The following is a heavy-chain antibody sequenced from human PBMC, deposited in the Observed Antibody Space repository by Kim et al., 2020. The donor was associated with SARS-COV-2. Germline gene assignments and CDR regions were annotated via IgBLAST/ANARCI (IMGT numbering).Heavy chain of an antibody. J-gene: IGHJ6*02. D-gene: IGHD3-3*01. V-gene: IGHV3-23*01. CDR1: GFTFSSYA. CDR2: ISGSGGST. CDR3: AKNYDFWSGYDYGMDV. Sequence: GGSLRLSCAASGFTFSSYAMSWVRQAPGKGLEWVSAISGSGGSTYYADSVKGRFTISRDNSKNTLYLQMNSLRAEDMAVYYCAKNYDFWSGYDYGMDVWGQGTTVTVSS.